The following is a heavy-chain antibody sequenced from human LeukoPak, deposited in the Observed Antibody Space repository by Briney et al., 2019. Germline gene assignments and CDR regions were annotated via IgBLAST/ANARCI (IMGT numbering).Heavy chain of an antibody. Sequence: GGSLRFSCAASGFTFSDYYMSWIRQAPGKGLEWVSYISSSGSTIYYADSVKGRFTISRDNAKNSLYLQMNSLRAEDTAVYYCARTLITMVRGVIGYWGQGTLVTVSS. V-gene: IGHV3-11*01. CDR2: ISSSGSTI. CDR1: GFTFSDYY. CDR3: ARTLITMVRGVIGY. J-gene: IGHJ4*02. D-gene: IGHD3-10*01.